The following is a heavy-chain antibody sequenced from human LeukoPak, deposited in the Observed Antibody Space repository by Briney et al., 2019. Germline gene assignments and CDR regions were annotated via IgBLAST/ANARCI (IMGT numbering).Heavy chain of an antibody. D-gene: IGHD3-9*01. CDR3: ARDLGVLGNRYVDWLHYMDV. CDR1: GYTFTNYG. Sequence: ALVKVSCKASGYTFTNYGISWVRQAPGQGPEWMGWISAYNGNTNYAQNLQGRVTMTTDTSTSTAYMEVRSLRSDDTAVYYCARDLGVLGNRYVDWLHYMDVWGKGTTVTVSS. CDR2: ISAYNGNT. V-gene: IGHV1-18*01. J-gene: IGHJ6*03.